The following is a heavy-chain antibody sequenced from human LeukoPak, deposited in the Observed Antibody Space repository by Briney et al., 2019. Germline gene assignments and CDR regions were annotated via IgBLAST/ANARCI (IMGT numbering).Heavy chain of an antibody. J-gene: IGHJ4*02. D-gene: IGHD1-26*01. CDR3: AKQATRVLLY. CDR2: IRYDGSNK. CDR1: GFTFSSYG. Sequence: GGSLRLSCAASGFTFSSYGMHWVRQAPGKGLEWVAFIRYDGSNKDYADSVKGRFTISRDNSKNTLYLQMNSLRAEDTAVYYRAKQATRVLLYWGQGTLVTVSS. V-gene: IGHV3-30*02.